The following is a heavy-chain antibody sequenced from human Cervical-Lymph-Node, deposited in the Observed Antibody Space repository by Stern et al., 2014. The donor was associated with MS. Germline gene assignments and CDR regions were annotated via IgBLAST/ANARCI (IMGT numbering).Heavy chain of an antibody. CDR2: IIPIFGTA. Sequence: VQLVESGAEVKKPVSSVKVSCKASGGTFSSYAISWVRQAPGQGLEWMGGIIPIFGTANYAQKFQGRVTITADESTSTAYMELSSLRSEDTAVYYCARDPRGSGYPHAFDIWGQGTMVTVSS. J-gene: IGHJ3*02. CDR3: ARDPRGSGYPHAFDI. V-gene: IGHV1-69*01. CDR1: GGTFSSYA. D-gene: IGHD3-22*01.